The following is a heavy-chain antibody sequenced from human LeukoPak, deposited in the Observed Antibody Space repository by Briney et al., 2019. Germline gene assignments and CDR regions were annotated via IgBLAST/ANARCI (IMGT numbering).Heavy chain of an antibody. CDR2: IYPGDSHV. CDR3: ARLDEGFYYDGGGFLY. J-gene: IGHJ4*02. D-gene: IGHD3-22*01. V-gene: IGHV5-51*01. Sequence: GESLKISCSGSGYTFTKYNIDWVRQMPGRGLEFMGIIYPGDSHVTYSPSFQGQVTISADKSVSTTYLQWSSLKASDTAIYYCARLDEGFYYDGGGFLYWGQGTLLAVSS. CDR1: GYTFTKYN.